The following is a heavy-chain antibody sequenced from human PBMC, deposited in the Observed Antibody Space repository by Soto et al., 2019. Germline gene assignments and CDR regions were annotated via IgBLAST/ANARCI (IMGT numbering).Heavy chain of an antibody. CDR3: ARDDCSGGTWYAPTGAFDI. V-gene: IGHV1-3*05. D-gene: IGHD2-15*01. CDR1: GYTFTIYA. CDR2: INAVHNKT. Sequence: QVQLVQSGAEEKKPGASVKVSCKASGYTFTIYAIHWVRQAPGQRLEWMGWINAVHNKTKYSQKFQGRVTIAGDTSASTANTELSSLRSENTAVYYCARDDCSGGTWYAPTGAFDIWGQGTMVTVAS. J-gene: IGHJ3*02.